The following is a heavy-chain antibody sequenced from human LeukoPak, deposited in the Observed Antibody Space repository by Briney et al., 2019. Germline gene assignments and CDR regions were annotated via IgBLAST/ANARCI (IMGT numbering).Heavy chain of an antibody. J-gene: IGHJ4*02. Sequence: PGRSLRLSCAASGFTFSSYAMHWVRQAPGKGLEWVAVISYDGSNKYYADSVKGRFTISRDNSKNTLYLQMNSLRAEDTAVYYCAREGHYYYDSSGYYYIRYFDYWGQGTLVTVSS. CDR3: AREGHYYYDSSGYYYIRYFDY. V-gene: IGHV3-30*04. CDR1: GFTFSSYA. CDR2: ISYDGSNK. D-gene: IGHD3-22*01.